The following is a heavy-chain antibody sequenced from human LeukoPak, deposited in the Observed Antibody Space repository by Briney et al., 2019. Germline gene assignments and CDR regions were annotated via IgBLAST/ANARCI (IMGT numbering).Heavy chain of an antibody. Sequence: SVKVSCKASGGTFSSYAISWVRQAPGQGLEWMGGIIPIFGTANYAQKFQGRVTITADESMSTAYMELSSLRSEDTAVYYCARGHRARITIFGVVIRWFDPWGQGTLVTVSS. CDR3: ARGHRARITIFGVVIRWFDP. CDR2: IIPIFGTA. D-gene: IGHD3-3*01. J-gene: IGHJ5*02. CDR1: GGTFSSYA. V-gene: IGHV1-69*13.